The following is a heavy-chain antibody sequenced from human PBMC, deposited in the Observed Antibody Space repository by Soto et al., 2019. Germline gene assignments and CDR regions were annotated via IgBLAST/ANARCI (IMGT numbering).Heavy chain of an antibody. Sequence: QITLKESGPTLVKPTQTLTLTCTFSGFSLSTSGVGVGWIRQPPGKALEWLALIYWDDDKRYSPSLKSRLTITKDTSKNQVVLTRTNMDPVDTATYYCANTGVDTAMVQFDYWGQGTLVTVSS. CDR3: ANTGVDTAMVQFDY. J-gene: IGHJ4*02. D-gene: IGHD5-18*01. V-gene: IGHV2-5*02. CDR1: GFSLSTSGVG. CDR2: IYWDDDK.